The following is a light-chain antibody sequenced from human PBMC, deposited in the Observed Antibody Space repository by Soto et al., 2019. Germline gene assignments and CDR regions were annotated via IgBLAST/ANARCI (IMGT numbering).Light chain of an antibody. Sequence: EIVMTQSPATLSVSPGERATLSCRASQNVSSNLAWYQQKPGQPPRLLVYGASTRATGIPARFRGSGSGTKFTLTISSLQSDDFADYYYQQYNNWPVTFGRGTKVEIK. J-gene: IGKJ1*01. V-gene: IGKV3-15*01. CDR1: QNVSSN. CDR2: GAS. CDR3: QQYNNWPVT.